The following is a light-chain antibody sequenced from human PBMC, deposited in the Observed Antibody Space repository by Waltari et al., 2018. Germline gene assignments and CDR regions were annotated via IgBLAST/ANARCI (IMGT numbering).Light chain of an antibody. CDR1: GLRTFY. CDR2: DED. Sequence: SSEMTQEPAVSVALGQTVRITCQGGGLRTFYATWYQQKPGQARLLVIYDEDNRPSGIPDRFSGSRSGNTAFLTISGAQAEDEADYYCNTRDISGDHLVFGSGTKVTVL. J-gene: IGLJ1*01. V-gene: IGLV3-19*01. CDR3: NTRDISGDHLV.